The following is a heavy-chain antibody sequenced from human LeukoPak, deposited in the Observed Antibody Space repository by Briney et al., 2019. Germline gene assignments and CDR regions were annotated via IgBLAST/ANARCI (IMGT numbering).Heavy chain of an antibody. CDR2: IKQDGSEK. Sequence: GGSLRLSCAASGFTFSSYWMSWVRQAPGKGLEWVANIKQDGSEKYYVDSVKGRFTTSRDNAKNSLYLQMNSLRAEDTAVYYCARDLDGDYAGYFDYWGQGTLVTLSS. J-gene: IGHJ4*02. D-gene: IGHD4-17*01. CDR1: GFTFSSYW. V-gene: IGHV3-7*01. CDR3: ARDLDGDYAGYFDY.